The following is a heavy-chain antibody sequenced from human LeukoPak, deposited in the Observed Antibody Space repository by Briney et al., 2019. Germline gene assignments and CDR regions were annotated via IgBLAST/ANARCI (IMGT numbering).Heavy chain of an antibody. CDR1: GFTFSNYW. J-gene: IGHJ4*02. Sequence: GGSLRLSFAASGFTFSNYWMTWIRQAPGKGLEGVSYISNSGSAKYYAASVKGRFNISRDNGKNSLYLQMNSLRAEDTAVYYCARMSGSRLPGNWGQGTLVTVSS. D-gene: IGHD3-3*01. V-gene: IGHV3-48*01. CDR2: ISNSGSAK. CDR3: ARMSGSRLPGN.